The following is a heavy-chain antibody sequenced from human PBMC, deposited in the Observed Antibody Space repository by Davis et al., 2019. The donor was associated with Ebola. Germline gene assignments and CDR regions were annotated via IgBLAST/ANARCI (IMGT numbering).Heavy chain of an antibody. CDR1: GGSFSGYY. CDR3: AREDTPYSSSWYVRYYYGMDV. Sequence: SETLSLTCAVYGGSFSGYYWNWIRQPPGKGLEWIGEINHSGSTNYNSSLTSRVTISLDTSKNQFSLKLSSVTAADTAVYYCAREDTPYSSSWYVRYYYGMDVWGQGTTVTVSS. D-gene: IGHD6-13*01. J-gene: IGHJ6*02. V-gene: IGHV4-34*01. CDR2: INHSGST.